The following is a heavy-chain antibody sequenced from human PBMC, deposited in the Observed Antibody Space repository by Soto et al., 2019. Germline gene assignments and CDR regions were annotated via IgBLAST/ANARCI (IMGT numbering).Heavy chain of an antibody. V-gene: IGHV3-74*01. CDR3: IRPVYSSSWYSSDYFDD. D-gene: IGHD6-13*01. CDR1: GFTFSSYW. J-gene: IGHJ4*02. Sequence: GGSLRLSCAASGFTFSSYWMHWVRQAPGKGLVWVSRINSDGSSTSYADSVKGRFTISRDNAKNTLYLQMNSLRAEDTAVYYCIRPVYSSSWYSSDYFDDWGQGTLVPVAS. CDR2: INSDGSST.